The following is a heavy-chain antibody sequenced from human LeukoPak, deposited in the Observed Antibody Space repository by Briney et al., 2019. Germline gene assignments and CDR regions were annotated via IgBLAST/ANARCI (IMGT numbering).Heavy chain of an antibody. J-gene: IGHJ4*02. CDR2: ISYDGSNK. Sequence: GGSLRLSCAASGFTFSSYGMHWVRQAPGKGLEWVAVISYDGSNKYYADSVKGRFTISRDNSKNTLYLQMNSLRAEDTAVYYCAKDFPEDTAMVYPYFDYWGQGTLVTVSS. D-gene: IGHD5-18*01. CDR3: AKDFPEDTAMVYPYFDY. V-gene: IGHV3-30*18. CDR1: GFTFSSYG.